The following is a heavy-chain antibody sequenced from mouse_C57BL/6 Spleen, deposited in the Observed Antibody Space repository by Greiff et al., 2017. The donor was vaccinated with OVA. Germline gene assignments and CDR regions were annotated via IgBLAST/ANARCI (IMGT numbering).Heavy chain of an antibody. V-gene: IGHV1-26*01. CDR3: AKEELITTVVAPSYYAMDY. D-gene: IGHD1-1*01. J-gene: IGHJ4*01. CDR1: GYTFTDYY. CDR2: INPNNGGT. Sequence: VQLQQSGPELVKPGASVKISCKASGYTFTDYYMNWVKQSHGKSLEWIGDINPNNGGTSYNQKFKGKATLTVDKSSSTAYMELRSLTSEDSAVYYCAKEELITTVVAPSYYAMDYWGQGTSVTVSS.